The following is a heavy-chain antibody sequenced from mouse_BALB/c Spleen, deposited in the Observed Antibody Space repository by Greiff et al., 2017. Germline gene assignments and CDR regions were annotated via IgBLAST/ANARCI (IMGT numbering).Heavy chain of an antibody. CDR2: INPNNGGT. V-gene: IGHV1-18*01. D-gene: IGHD1-2*01. J-gene: IGHJ1*01. CDR1: GYTFTDYN. CDR3: ARMTANWYFDV. Sequence: EVQVVESGPELVKPGASVKIPCKASGYTFTDYNMDWVKQSHGKSLEWIGDINPNNGGTIYNQKFKGKATLTVDKSSSTAYMELRSLTSEDTAVYDCARMTANWYFDVWGAGTTVTVSS.